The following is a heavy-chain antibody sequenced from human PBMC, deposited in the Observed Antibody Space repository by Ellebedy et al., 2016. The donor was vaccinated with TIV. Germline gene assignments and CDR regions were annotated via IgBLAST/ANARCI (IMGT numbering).Heavy chain of an antibody. CDR3: ARDDGYGDYGLDY. CDR2: IYYSGST. D-gene: IGHD4-17*01. V-gene: IGHV4-59*01. Sequence: SETLSLTXTVSGGSISSYYWSWIRQPPGKGQEWIGYIYYSGSTNYNPSLKSRVTISVDTSKNQFSLKLSSVTAADTAVYYCARDDGYGDYGLDYWGQGTLVTVSS. J-gene: IGHJ4*02. CDR1: GGSISSYY.